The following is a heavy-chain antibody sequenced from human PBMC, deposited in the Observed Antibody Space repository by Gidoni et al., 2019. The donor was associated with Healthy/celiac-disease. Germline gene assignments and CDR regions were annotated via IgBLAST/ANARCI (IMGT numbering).Heavy chain of an antibody. D-gene: IGHD6-13*01. CDR2: IIPIFGTA. J-gene: IGHJ6*02. V-gene: IGHV1-69*01. CDR3: ARCPAAGNYYYYGMDV. CDR1: GGTFSSYA. Sequence: GGTFSSYAISWVRQAPGQGLEWMGGIIPIFGTANYAQKFQGRVTITADESTSTAYMELSSLRSEDTAVYYCARCPAAGNYYYYGMDVWGQGTTVTVSS.